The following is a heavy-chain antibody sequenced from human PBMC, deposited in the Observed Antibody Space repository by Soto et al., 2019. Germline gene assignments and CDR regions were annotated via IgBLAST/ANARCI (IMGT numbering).Heavy chain of an antibody. V-gene: IGHV3-33*01. CDR3: ARDRSLVMLDAFDI. J-gene: IGHJ3*02. D-gene: IGHD2-21*01. CDR1: GFTFSSYG. CDR2: IWYDGSNK. Sequence: QVQLVESGGGVVQPGRSLRLSCAASGFTFSSYGMHWVRQAPGKGLEWVAVIWYDGSNKNYADSVKGRFTISRDNSKNTLYLHMNSLRAEDTAVYYCARDRSLVMLDAFDIWGQGTMVTVSS.